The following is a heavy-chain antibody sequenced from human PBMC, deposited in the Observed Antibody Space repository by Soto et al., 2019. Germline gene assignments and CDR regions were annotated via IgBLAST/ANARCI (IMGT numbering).Heavy chain of an antibody. J-gene: IGHJ3*01. CDR1: GFSLSNSRAG. Sequence: QITLKESGPTVVKPTQTLTLTCSFSGFSLSNSRAGVGWIRQPPGKALEWVAVIYWDNDKRYNPSLKNRLTSTKDTSKIQVVRTMVNMDPVDTGPYFWAHRMTTLGGVAEDDAFDVWGQGTTVIVSS. CDR2: IYWDNDK. V-gene: IGHV2-5*02. D-gene: IGHD3-16*01. CDR3: AHRMTTLGGVAEDDAFDV.